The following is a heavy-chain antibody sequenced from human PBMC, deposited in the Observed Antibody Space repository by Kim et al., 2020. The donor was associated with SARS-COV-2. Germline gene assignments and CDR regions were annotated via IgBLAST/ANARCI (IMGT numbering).Heavy chain of an antibody. CDR2: IDPSDSYT. D-gene: IGHD6-13*01. J-gene: IGHJ4*02. Sequence: GESLKISCKGSGYSFTSYWISWVRQMPGKGLEWMGRIDPSDSYTNYSPSFQGHVTISADKSISTAYLQWSSLKASDTAMYYCARLKSDSSSHAANDYWGQGTLVTVSS. CDR3: ARLKSDSSSHAANDY. CDR1: GYSFTSYW. V-gene: IGHV5-10-1*01.